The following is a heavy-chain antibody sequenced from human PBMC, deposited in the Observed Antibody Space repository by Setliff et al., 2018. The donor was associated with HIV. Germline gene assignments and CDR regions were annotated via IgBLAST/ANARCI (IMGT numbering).Heavy chain of an antibody. V-gene: IGHV4-31*03. J-gene: IGHJ5*01. Sequence: SETLSLTCTVSGGSISSGGYYWSWIRQHPGKGLEWIGYIYYSGGTYYNPSLKSRVTISVDTSKNQFSLKLSSVTAADTAVYYCAMLDTSDYFRNNWFDSWGQGTLVTVSS. CDR1: GGSISSGGYY. D-gene: IGHD3-22*01. CDR2: IYYSGGT. CDR3: AMLDTSDYFRNNWFDS.